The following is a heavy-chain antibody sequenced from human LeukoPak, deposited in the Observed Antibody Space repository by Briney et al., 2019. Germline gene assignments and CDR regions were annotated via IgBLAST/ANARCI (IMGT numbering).Heavy chain of an antibody. CDR3: ARGYGDYGSPTDY. CDR1: GVSISTTSYY. V-gene: IGHV4-39*07. J-gene: IGHJ4*02. CDR2: IYYSGST. D-gene: IGHD4-17*01. Sequence: SETLSLTCTVSGVSISTTSYYWGWIRQPPGKGLEWVGIIYYSGSTYYNPSLKSRITISVDTSKNQFSLKLSSVTAADTAMYYCARGYGDYGSPTDYWGQGTLVTVSS.